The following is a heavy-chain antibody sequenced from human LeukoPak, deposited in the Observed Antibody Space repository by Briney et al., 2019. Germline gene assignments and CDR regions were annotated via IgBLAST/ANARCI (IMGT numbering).Heavy chain of an antibody. D-gene: IGHD5-18*01. CDR1: GFTFSSYG. CDR3: ARANTAMVDY. V-gene: IGHV3-33*01. CDR2: IWYDGSNK. J-gene: IGHJ4*02. Sequence: GRSLRLSCAASGFTFSSYGMHWVRQAPGNGLEWVAVIWYDGSNKYYADSVKGRFTISRDNSKNTLYLQMNSLRAEDTAVYYCARANTAMVDYWGQGTLVTVSS.